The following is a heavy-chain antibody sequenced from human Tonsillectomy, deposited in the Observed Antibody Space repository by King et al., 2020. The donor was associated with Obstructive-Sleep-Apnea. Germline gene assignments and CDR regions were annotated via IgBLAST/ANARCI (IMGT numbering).Heavy chain of an antibody. CDR2: ISWNSGSI. J-gene: IGHJ4*02. D-gene: IGHD5-18*01. CDR1: GFTFDDYA. V-gene: IGHV3-9*01. Sequence: QLVQSGGGFVQPGRSLRLSCAASGFTFDDYAMHWVRQAPGKGLEWVSGISWNSGSIGYADSVKGRFTISRDNAKNSLYLQMNSLRAEDTALYYCAKAVDTAMVTGFDYWGQGTLVTVSS. CDR3: AKAVDTAMVTGFDY.